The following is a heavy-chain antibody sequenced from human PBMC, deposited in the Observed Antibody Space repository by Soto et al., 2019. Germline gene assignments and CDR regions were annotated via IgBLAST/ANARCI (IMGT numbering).Heavy chain of an antibody. V-gene: IGHV4-59*08. CDR2: IYYSGNT. CDR1: GGSMSYYY. CDR3: ARHGTPTSSFDP. D-gene: IGHD1-26*01. J-gene: IGHJ5*02. Sequence: PSETLSLTCSVSGGSMSYYYWSWIRQPPGKGLEWIGYIYYSGNTNYSPSLKSRVTISVDTPNNQFSLKLSSVTAADTAVYHCARHGTPTSSFDPWGQGNLVTVSS.